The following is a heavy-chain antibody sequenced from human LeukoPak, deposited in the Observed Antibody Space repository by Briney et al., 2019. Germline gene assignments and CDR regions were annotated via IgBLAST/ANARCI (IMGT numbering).Heavy chain of an antibody. Sequence: GGSLRLSCAASGFTFSSYSMNWVRQAPGKGLEWVSAISGSGGSTYYADSVKGRFTISRDNSKNTLYLQMNSLRAEDTAVYYCAKERAVAGTYYWGQGTLVTVSS. V-gene: IGHV3-23*01. D-gene: IGHD6-19*01. J-gene: IGHJ4*02. CDR3: AKERAVAGTYY. CDR2: ISGSGGST. CDR1: GFTFSSYS.